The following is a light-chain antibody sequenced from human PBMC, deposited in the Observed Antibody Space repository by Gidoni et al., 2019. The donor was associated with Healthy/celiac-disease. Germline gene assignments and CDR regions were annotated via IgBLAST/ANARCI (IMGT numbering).Light chain of an antibody. CDR2: DAS. V-gene: IGKV3-11*01. J-gene: IGKJ2*01. CDR3: QQRSNWPPYT. CDR1: QSVSSY. Sequence: PGERATLSCRASQSVSSYLAWYQQKPGQAPRLLIYDASNRATGIPARFSGSGSGTDFTLTISSLEPEDFAVYYCQQRSNWPPYTFXXXTKLEIK.